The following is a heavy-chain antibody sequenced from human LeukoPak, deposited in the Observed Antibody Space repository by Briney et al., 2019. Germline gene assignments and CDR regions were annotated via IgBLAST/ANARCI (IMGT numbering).Heavy chain of an antibody. D-gene: IGHD5-24*01. CDR2: IYYSGST. Sequence: PSETLSLTCTVSGGSISSSSYYWGWIRQPPGKGLEWIGSIYYSGSTYYNPSLKSRVTISVDTSKNQFSLKLSSVTAADTAVYYCARGSTGWLQPRYFDYWGQGTLVTVSS. CDR1: GGSISSSSYY. J-gene: IGHJ4*02. V-gene: IGHV4-39*01. CDR3: ARGSTGWLQPRYFDY.